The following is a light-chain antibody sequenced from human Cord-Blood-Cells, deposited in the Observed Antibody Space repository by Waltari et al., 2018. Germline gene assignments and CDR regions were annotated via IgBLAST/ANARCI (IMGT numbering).Light chain of an antibody. CDR3: MQALQTPYT. CDR2: LGS. Sequence: DIVMTQSPLSLPVTSGEPASISCRSSQSLLHSNGYNYLDWYLQKPGQSPQLLIYLGSNRASGVPDRFSGSGSGTDFTLKISRVEAEDVGVYYYMQALQTPYTFGQGTKLEIK. V-gene: IGKV2-28*01. J-gene: IGKJ2*01. CDR1: QSLLHSNGYNY.